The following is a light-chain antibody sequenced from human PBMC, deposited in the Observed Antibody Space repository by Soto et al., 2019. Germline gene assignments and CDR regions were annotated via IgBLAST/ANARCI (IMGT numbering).Light chain of an antibody. CDR1: QGIGSA. V-gene: IGKV1-13*02. CDR3: QNFRSSAIS. J-gene: IGKJ4*01. Sequence: AIQLTQSPSSLSASVGDRVSITCRASQGIGSALAWYQLKPGAAPALLIYDASTLESGVPSRFSGSRSGADFTITISSLQPEDFATYYCQNFRSSAISFGGGTKVEIK. CDR2: DAS.